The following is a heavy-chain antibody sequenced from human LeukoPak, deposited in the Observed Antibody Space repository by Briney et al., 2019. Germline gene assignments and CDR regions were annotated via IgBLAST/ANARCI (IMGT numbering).Heavy chain of an antibody. CDR1: GGSISSSSDY. V-gene: IGHV4-61*01. CDR2: IFASGST. Sequence: PSETLSLTCTVSGGSISSSSDYWSWIRQPPGKGLEWIGYIFASGSTNFNPSLKSRVTISVDTSKNQFSLTLMSVTAADTAVFYCARGPKGSGHFDYWGQGILVTVSS. J-gene: IGHJ4*02. D-gene: IGHD3-10*01. CDR3: ARGPKGSGHFDY.